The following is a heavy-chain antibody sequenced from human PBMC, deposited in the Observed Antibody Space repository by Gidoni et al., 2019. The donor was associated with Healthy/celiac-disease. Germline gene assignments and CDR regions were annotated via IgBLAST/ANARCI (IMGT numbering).Heavy chain of an antibody. CDR1: GSTFSSYS. V-gene: IGHV3-21*01. J-gene: IGHJ3*02. CDR2: ISSSSSYI. Sequence: EVQLVESGGGLVKPGGSLRLSCAASGSTFSSYSMTWVRQAPGKGLEWVSSISSSSSYIYYADSVKGRFTSSRDNAKNSLYLQMNSLRAEDTAVYYCAREGPGGDSSSWYEAFDIWGQGTMVTVSS. D-gene: IGHD6-13*01. CDR3: AREGPGGDSSSWYEAFDI.